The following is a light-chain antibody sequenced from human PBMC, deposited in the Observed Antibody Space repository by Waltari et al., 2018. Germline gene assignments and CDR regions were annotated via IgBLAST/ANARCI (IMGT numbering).Light chain of an antibody. CDR2: EVD. CDR3: SSYTYGGPWV. Sequence: SALTQPASVSASPGQSITISCTGSSSDIGSYDLVAWYQQHPGKAPHLLIYEVDKRPSWVSYRFSGSKSGNAASRTVSGLQPEDEGHYFCSSYTYGGPWVFGGGTLLTVL. CDR1: SSDIGSYDL. J-gene: IGLJ2*01. V-gene: IGLV2-23*02.